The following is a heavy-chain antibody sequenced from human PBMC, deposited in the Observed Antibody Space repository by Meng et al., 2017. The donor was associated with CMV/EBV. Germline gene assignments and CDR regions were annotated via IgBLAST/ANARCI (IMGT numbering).Heavy chain of an antibody. D-gene: IGHD3-22*01. V-gene: IGHV3-23*01. CDR2: ISESGRTK. Sequence: ASRISCSSGVGSWVRQAPGRGWEWVSIISESGRTKDYVDSVKSSFIISRDNSKNTMHLQMSSVRADDTAVYYGEKADDSPADSFDPWGQGTLVTVSS. CDR1: RISCSSGV. J-gene: IGHJ5*02. CDR3: EKADDSPADSFDP.